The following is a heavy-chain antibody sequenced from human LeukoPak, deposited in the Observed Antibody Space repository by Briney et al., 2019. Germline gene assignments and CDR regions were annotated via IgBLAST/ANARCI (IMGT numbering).Heavy chain of an antibody. D-gene: IGHD5-12*01. CDR2: IYTSGGT. V-gene: IGHV4-4*07. CDR3: AREVFVANDGYFDY. CDR1: GGSISSYC. Sequence: SETLSLTCTVSGGSISSYCWSWIRQPAGKGLEWIGRIYTSGGTNYNPALKTRVPMSVDMSKNQFSLKLSSVTAADTAVYSCAREVFVANDGYFDYWGQGTLVTVSS. J-gene: IGHJ4*02.